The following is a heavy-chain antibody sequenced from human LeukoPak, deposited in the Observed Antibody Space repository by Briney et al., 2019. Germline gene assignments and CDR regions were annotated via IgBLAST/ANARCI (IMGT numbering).Heavy chain of an antibody. Sequence: SETLSLTCAVYGGSFSGYYWSWIRQPPGKGLEWIGYIYYTGSTDYNPSLKSRVTISVDTSKNQFSLKLSSMTAADTAVYYCARGPTVTNDAFDIWGQGTMVTVSS. CDR1: GGSFSGYY. V-gene: IGHV4-59*01. CDR2: IYYTGST. J-gene: IGHJ3*02. D-gene: IGHD4-17*01. CDR3: ARGPTVTNDAFDI.